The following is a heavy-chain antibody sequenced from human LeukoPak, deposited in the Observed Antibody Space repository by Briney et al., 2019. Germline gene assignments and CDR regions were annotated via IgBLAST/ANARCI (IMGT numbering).Heavy chain of an antibody. J-gene: IGHJ3*02. CDR2: IYYSGST. V-gene: IGHV4-59*01. CDR3: ARDRTDSSGYYYAFDI. D-gene: IGHD3-22*01. CDR1: GGSISSYY. Sequence: SETLSLTCTVSGGSISSYYWSWIRQPPGKGLEWIGYIYYSGSTNYNPSLKSRVTISVGTSKNQSSLKLSSVTAADTAVYYCARDRTDSSGYYYAFDIWGQGTMVTVSS.